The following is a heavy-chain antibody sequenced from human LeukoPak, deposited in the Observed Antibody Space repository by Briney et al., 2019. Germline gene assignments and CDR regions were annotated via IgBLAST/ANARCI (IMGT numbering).Heavy chain of an antibody. Sequence: GGSLRLSCAASRFTFSSYAMGWVRQAPGKGLEWVSGIRISGDTSYYADSVKGRFSISRDNSKNTLYLQMNSLRAEDTAVYYCAKDLTNWNVDYWGQGTLVTVSS. CDR2: IRISGDTS. J-gene: IGHJ4*02. V-gene: IGHV3-23*01. CDR1: RFTFSSYA. CDR3: AKDLTNWNVDY. D-gene: IGHD1-1*01.